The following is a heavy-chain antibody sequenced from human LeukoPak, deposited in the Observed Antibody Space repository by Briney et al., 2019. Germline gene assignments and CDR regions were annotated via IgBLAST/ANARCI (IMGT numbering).Heavy chain of an antibody. D-gene: IGHD6-13*01. V-gene: IGHV3-74*01. Sequence: GGSLILSCAASGFTFSSYWMHWVRQAPGKGLVWVSRINSDGSSTSYADSVKGRFTISRDNAKNTLYLQMNSLRAEDTAVYYCARDGSSWSNWLDPWGQGTLVTVSS. CDR1: GFTFSSYW. CDR3: ARDGSSWSNWLDP. CDR2: INSDGSST. J-gene: IGHJ5*02.